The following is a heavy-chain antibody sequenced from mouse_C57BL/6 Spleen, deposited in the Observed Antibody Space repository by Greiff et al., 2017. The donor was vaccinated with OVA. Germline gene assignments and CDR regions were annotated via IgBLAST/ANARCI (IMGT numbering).Heavy chain of an antibody. CDR2: IYPSDSET. CDR3: ARRGFYYYGSSPYYYAMDY. V-gene: IGHV1-61*01. Sequence: QVQLQQPGAELVRPGSSVKLSCKASGYTFTSYWMDWVKQRPGQGLEWIGNIYPSDSETHYNQKFKDKATLTVDKSSSTAYMQLSSLTSEDSAVYYCARRGFYYYGSSPYYYAMDYWGQGTSVTVSS. J-gene: IGHJ4*01. D-gene: IGHD1-1*01. CDR1: GYTFTSYW.